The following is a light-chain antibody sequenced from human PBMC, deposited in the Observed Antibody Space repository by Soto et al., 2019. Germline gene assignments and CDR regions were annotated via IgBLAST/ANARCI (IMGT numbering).Light chain of an antibody. CDR2: EVT. CDR3: SSYVGNDVFV. J-gene: IGLJ1*01. Sequence: QSVLTQPPSASGSPGESVTISCTGSGSDVGFYNYVSWYQQHPGKVPKLIIYEVTKRPSGVPDRFSGSKSGNTASLTVSGLQAEDEADYYCSSYVGNDVFVFGTGTKVTVL. V-gene: IGLV2-8*01. CDR1: GSDVGFYNY.